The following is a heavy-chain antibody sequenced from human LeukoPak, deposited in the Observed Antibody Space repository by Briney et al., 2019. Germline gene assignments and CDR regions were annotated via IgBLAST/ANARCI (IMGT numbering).Heavy chain of an antibody. D-gene: IGHD6-19*01. J-gene: IGHJ4*02. V-gene: IGHV4-59*08. CDR2: IYYSGST. CDR3: ARHHSSGWYES. CDR1: GGSISSYY. Sequence: PSETLSLTCTVSGGSISSYYWSWIRQPPGKGLEWIGYIYYSGSTNYNPSLKSRVTISVDTSKNQFSPKLSSVTAADTAAYYCARHHSSGWYESWGQGTLVTVSS.